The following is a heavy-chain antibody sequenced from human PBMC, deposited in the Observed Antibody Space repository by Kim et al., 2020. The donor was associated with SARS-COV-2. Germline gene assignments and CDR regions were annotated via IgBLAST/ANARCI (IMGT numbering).Heavy chain of an antibody. V-gene: IGHV4-34*01. CDR3: ARFVLCSGGSCPTFDY. CDR2: INHSGST. Sequence: SETLSLTCAVYGVSFSGYYWSWIRQPPGKGLEWIGEINHSGSTNYNPSLKSRVTISVDTSNNQFSLKLSSVTAADTAVYYCARFVLCSGGSCPTFDYLG. J-gene: IGHJ4*01. CDR1: GVSFSGYY. D-gene: IGHD2-15*01.